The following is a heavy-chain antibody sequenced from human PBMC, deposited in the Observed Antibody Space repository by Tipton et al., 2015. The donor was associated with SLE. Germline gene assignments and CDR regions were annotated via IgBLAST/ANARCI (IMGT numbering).Heavy chain of an antibody. CDR2: IYYSGSV. V-gene: IGHV4-39*02. Sequence: LRLSCTVSGDSITTSNYHCGWIRQSPGKGLEWMGSIYYSGSVDYNPSVKSRVTLSVDTSKNHFSMKLGSVTAADTAVYYCARRRGAYDFWSGYYGMDVWGQGTTVTVSS. CDR3: ARRRGAYDFWSGYYGMDV. D-gene: IGHD3-3*01. J-gene: IGHJ6*02. CDR1: GDSITTSNYH.